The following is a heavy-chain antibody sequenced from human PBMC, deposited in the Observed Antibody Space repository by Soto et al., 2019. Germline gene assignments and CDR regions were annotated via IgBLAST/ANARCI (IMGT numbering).Heavy chain of an antibody. CDR2: IYYSGST. J-gene: IGHJ4*02. D-gene: IGHD2-21*02. V-gene: IGHV4-30-4*01. Sequence: PSETLSLTCTVSGGSISSGDYYWSWIRQPPGKGLEWIGYIYYSGSTYYNPSLKSRVTISVDTSKNQFSLKLSSVTAADTAVYYGARGVVVTAEFDDWGQGTLVNVSS. CDR1: GGSISSGDYY. CDR3: ARGVVVTAEFDD.